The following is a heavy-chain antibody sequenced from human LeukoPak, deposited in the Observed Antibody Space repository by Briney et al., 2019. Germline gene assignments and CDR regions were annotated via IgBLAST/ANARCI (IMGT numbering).Heavy chain of an antibody. V-gene: IGHV1-69*13. CDR3: ARDYIQKTHSDSGSSMGY. CDR1: GGTFSSYA. D-gene: IGHD3-10*01. Sequence: ASVKVSCKASGGTFSSYAISWVRQAPGQGLEWMGGIIPIFGTANYAQKFQGRVTITADESTSTAYMELSSLRAEDTAMYYCARDYIQKTHSDSGSSMGYWGQGTLVTVSS. CDR2: IIPIFGTA. J-gene: IGHJ4*02.